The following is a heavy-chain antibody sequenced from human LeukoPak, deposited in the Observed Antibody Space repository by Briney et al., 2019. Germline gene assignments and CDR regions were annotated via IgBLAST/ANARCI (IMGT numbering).Heavy chain of an antibody. CDR2: ISGSGGST. Sequence: GGSLRLSCAASGFTFSSYAMSWVRQAPVKGLEWVSAISGSGGSTYYADSVKGRFTISRDNSKNTLYLQMNSLRAEDTAVYYCAKDCCSSGYYQNTFTNWFDPWGQGTLVTVSS. V-gene: IGHV3-23*01. D-gene: IGHD3-22*01. CDR1: GFTFSSYA. J-gene: IGHJ5*02. CDR3: AKDCCSSGYYQNTFTNWFDP.